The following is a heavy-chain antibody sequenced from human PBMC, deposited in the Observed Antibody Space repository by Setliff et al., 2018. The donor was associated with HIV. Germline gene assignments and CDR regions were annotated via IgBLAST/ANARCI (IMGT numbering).Heavy chain of an antibody. CDR2: ISSNGGST. CDR1: GFTFSSYF. V-gene: IGHV3-64*02. D-gene: IGHD2-15*01. CDR3: ASARIPTGGTSTSFDY. Sequence: PGGSLRLSCAASGFTFSSYFMHWVRQAPGKGLEYVSAISSNGGSTYYADSVKGRFTISRDNSKNTLYLQMGSLRAEDMAVYYCASARIPTGGTSTSFDYWGQGTLVTVSS. J-gene: IGHJ4*02.